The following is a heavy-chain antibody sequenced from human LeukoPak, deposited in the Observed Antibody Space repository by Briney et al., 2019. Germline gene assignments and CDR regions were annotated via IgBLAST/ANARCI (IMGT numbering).Heavy chain of an antibody. Sequence: GGSLRLSCAASGFTFSSYEMNWVRQAPGKGLEWVSYISSSGSTIYYADSVKGRFTISRDNAKNSLYLQMNSLRAEDTAVYYCRAVVVAATPTPDYWGQGTLVTVSS. J-gene: IGHJ4*02. V-gene: IGHV3-48*03. CDR1: GFTFSSYE. CDR2: ISSSGSTI. CDR3: RAVVVAATPTPDY. D-gene: IGHD2-15*01.